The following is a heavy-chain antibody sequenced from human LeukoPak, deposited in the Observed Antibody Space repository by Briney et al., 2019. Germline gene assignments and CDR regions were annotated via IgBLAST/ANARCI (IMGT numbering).Heavy chain of an antibody. Sequence: KPSETLSLTCAVYGGSFSGYYWSWIRQPPGKGLEWIGEINHSGSTNYNPSLKSRVTISVDTSKNQFSLKLSSVTAADTAVYYCARGLTNITMVRGVIISYYYYYGMDVWGQGTTVTVSS. CDR3: ARGLTNITMVRGVIISYYYYYGMDV. V-gene: IGHV4-34*01. CDR2: INHSGST. D-gene: IGHD3-10*01. J-gene: IGHJ6*02. CDR1: GGSFSGYY.